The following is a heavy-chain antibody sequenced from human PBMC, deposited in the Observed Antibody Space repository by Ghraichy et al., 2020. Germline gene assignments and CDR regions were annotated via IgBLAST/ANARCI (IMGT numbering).Heavy chain of an antibody. Sequence: SETLSLTCTVSGGSISSGGYYWSWIRQHPGKGLEWIGYIYYSGSTYYNPSLKSRVTISVDTSKNQFSLQLNSVTPEDTAVYYCARALGYRSGQGEDWFDPWGQGTLVTVSS. CDR3: ARALGYRSGQGEDWFDP. CDR1: GGSISSGGYY. V-gene: IGHV4-31*03. D-gene: IGHD5-18*01. CDR2: IYYSGST. J-gene: IGHJ5*02.